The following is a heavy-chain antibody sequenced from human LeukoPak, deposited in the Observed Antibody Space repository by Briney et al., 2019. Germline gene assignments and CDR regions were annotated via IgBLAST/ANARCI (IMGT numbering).Heavy chain of an antibody. J-gene: IGHJ4*02. CDR3: AKDRGSGSYYLDY. D-gene: IGHD3-10*01. Sequence: GGSLRLSCAVSGFTVSGNYMSWVRQAPGKGLEWVSLIYSGGTTYYADSVKGRFTISRDNSKNTLYLQMNSLRAEDTAVYYCAKDRGSGSYYLDYWGQGTLVTVSS. CDR2: IYSGGTT. CDR1: GFTVSGNY. V-gene: IGHV3-53*05.